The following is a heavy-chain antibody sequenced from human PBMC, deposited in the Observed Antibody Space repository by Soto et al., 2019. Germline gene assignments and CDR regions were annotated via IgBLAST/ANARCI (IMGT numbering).Heavy chain of an antibody. CDR2: IDWDDDK. Sequence: SGPTLVNPTQTLTLTCTFSGFSLSTSGMCVSWIRQPPGKALEWLALIDWDDDKYYSTSLKTRLTISKDTSKNQVVLTMTNMDPVDTATYYCARYSSSVPALDYGMDVWGQGTTVTVSS. V-gene: IGHV2-70*01. CDR3: ARYSSSVPALDYGMDV. J-gene: IGHJ6*02. CDR1: GFSLSTSGMC. D-gene: IGHD6-6*01.